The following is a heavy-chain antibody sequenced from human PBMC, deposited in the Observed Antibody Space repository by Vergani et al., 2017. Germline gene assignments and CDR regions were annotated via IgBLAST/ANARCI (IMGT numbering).Heavy chain of an antibody. CDR1: GYSISSGYY. Sequence: QVQLQESGPGLVKPSETLSLTCAVSGYSISSGYYWGWIRQPPGKGLEWIGSIYHSGSTYYNPSLKSRVTISVDTSKNQFSLKLSSVTAADTAVYYCARDRRQLAPVGYWFDPWGQGTLVTVSS. V-gene: IGHV4-38-2*02. J-gene: IGHJ5*02. CDR3: ARDRRQLAPVGYWFDP. D-gene: IGHD6-6*01. CDR2: IYHSGST.